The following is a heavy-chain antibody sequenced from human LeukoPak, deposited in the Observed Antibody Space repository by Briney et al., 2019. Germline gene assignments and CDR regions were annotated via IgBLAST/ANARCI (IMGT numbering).Heavy chain of an antibody. Sequence: ASVKVSCKVSGYTLTELSMHWVRQAPGKGREWMGGFDPEDGETIYAQKFQGRVTMTEDTSTDTAYMELSSLRSEDTAVYYCATDMNDDFWSGYYGFDYWGQGTLVTVSS. J-gene: IGHJ4*02. D-gene: IGHD3-3*01. CDR3: ATDMNDDFWSGYYGFDY. CDR2: FDPEDGET. CDR1: GYTLTELS. V-gene: IGHV1-24*01.